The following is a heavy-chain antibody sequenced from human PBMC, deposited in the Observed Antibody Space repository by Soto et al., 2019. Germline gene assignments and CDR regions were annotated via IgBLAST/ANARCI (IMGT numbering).Heavy chain of an antibody. J-gene: IGHJ5*02. CDR3: ARGRSGAYCGGNCYPHNWFAP. CDR2: IYYSGST. D-gene: IGHD2-21*02. Sequence: QVQLQESGPGLVKPSETLSLTCSVSGGSVSSGVYYWSWIRQPPGKGLEWIGFIYYSGSTNYNPSPRRRVPISVDTSKNQFSLMLSSVTAADTAVYYCARGRSGAYCGGNCYPHNWFAPGGQGTLVTVSS. CDR1: GGSVSSGVYY. V-gene: IGHV4-61*08.